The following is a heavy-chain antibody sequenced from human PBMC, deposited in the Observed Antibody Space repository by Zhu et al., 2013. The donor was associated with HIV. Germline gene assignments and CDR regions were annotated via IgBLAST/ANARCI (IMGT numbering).Heavy chain of an antibody. J-gene: IGHJ6*03. D-gene: IGHD3-9*01. CDR3: ARDPSTRYYTDV. V-gene: IGHV1-46*01. Sequence: QVQLVQSGAEVKKPGASVKVSCKASGYTFTSYFMHWVRQAPGQGLEWMGIVNPRGGGATSAQKFLGRVTMTSDTSTSTVYMELRSLTSDDTAVYYCARDPSTRYYTDVWGKGTTVIVSS. CDR2: VNPRGGGA. CDR1: GYTFTSYF.